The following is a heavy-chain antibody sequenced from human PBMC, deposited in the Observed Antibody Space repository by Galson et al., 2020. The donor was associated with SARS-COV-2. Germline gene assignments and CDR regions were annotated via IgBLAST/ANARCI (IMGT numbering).Heavy chain of an antibody. J-gene: IGHJ6*02. CDR1: GFTFSSYS. Sequence: GSLRLSCAASGFTFSSYSMNWVRQAPGKGLEWVSSISSSSSYIYYADSVKGRFTISRDNAKNSLYLQMNSLRAEDTAVYYCARERAPDYDFWSGYLYYYGMDVWGQGTTVTVSS. CDR2: ISSSSSYI. CDR3: ARERAPDYDFWSGYLYYYGMDV. D-gene: IGHD3-3*01. V-gene: IGHV3-21*01.